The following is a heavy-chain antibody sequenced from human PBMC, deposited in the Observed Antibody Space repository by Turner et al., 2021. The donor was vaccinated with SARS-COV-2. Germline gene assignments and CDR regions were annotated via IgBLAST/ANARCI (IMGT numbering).Heavy chain of an antibody. J-gene: IGHJ5*02. CDR2: IYYSGST. D-gene: IGHD4-17*01. V-gene: IGHV4-39*01. Sequence: QLQLQESGPGLVKPSETLSLSCTVSGGSISSSYYYWGWIRQPPGKGLEWIGSIYYSGSTYYNPSLKSRVTISVDTSKNQFSLKLNSVTAADTAVYYCARYGPTSTTKAFDPWGQGTLVTVSS. CDR3: ARYGPTSTTKAFDP. CDR1: GGSISSSYYY.